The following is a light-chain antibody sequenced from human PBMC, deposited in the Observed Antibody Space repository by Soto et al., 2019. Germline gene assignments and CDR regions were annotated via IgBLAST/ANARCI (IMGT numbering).Light chain of an antibody. CDR3: QKYNSAPLT. CDR1: LPISNS. CDR2: AAS. J-gene: IGKJ4*01. Sequence: DVQMTQFQASLSASVGDRLTTPCRASLPISNSLAWYQQKPGKIPNLLIYAASTLQAGVPSRFSGSGSGTDFTLTISSLQPEDVAAYYCQKYNSAPLTFGGGTKV. V-gene: IGKV1-27*01.